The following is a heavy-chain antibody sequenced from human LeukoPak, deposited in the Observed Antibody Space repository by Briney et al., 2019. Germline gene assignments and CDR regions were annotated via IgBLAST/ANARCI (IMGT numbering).Heavy chain of an antibody. J-gene: IGHJ4*02. V-gene: IGHV3-7*01. CDR3: ARESVFWSGYYFDY. CDR1: GFTFSTYG. CDR2: IKQDGSEK. D-gene: IGHD3-3*01. Sequence: GGSLRLSCVASGFTFSTYGMNWIRQAPGKGLEWVANIKQDGSEKYYVDSVKGRFTISRDNAKNSLYLQMNSLRAEDTAVYYCARESVFWSGYYFDYWGQGTLVTVSS.